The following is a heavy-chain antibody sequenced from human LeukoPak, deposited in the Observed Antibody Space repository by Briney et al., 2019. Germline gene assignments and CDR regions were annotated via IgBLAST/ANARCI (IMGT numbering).Heavy chain of an antibody. D-gene: IGHD6-13*01. J-gene: IGHJ4*02. CDR1: GLTFSRYV. CDR2: ISYDGDNK. Sequence: PGGSLRLSCAASGLTFSRYVVIWVRQAPGKGLQWVSTISYDGDNKYYVDSVKGRFTISRDNSKNTLYLQMNSLRAEDTAVYYCARAGGQLLHGFGYFEYWGQGTLVTVSS. CDR3: ARAGGQLLHGFGYFEY. V-gene: IGHV3-30*04.